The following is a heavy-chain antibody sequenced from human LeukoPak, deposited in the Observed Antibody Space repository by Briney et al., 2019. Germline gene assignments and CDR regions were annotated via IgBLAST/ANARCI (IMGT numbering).Heavy chain of an antibody. J-gene: IGHJ6*04. CDR2: ISSSGSTI. V-gene: IGHV3-48*04. CDR1: GFTFTSYW. Sequence: GGSLRLSCAASGFTFTSYWMSWVRQAPGKGLEWVSYISSSGSTIYYADSVKGRFTISRGNAKNSLYLQMNSLRAEDTAVYYCAELGITMIGGVWGKGTTVTISS. CDR3: AELGITMIGGV. D-gene: IGHD3-10*02.